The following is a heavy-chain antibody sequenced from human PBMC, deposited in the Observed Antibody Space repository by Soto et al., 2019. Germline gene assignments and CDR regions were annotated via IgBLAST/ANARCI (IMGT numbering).Heavy chain of an antibody. V-gene: IGHV1-69*01. Sequence: QVQLEQSGAEVKKPGSSVKVSCKASGGTFSSYAISWVRQAPGQGLEWMGGIIPIFGTANYAQKFQGRVTITADESTSTAYMELSSLRSEDTAVYYCARDRIGIVVVPAARYYYYGMDVWGQGTTVTVSS. CDR3: ARDRIGIVVVPAARYYYYGMDV. CDR1: GGTFSSYA. CDR2: IIPIFGTA. D-gene: IGHD2-2*01. J-gene: IGHJ6*02.